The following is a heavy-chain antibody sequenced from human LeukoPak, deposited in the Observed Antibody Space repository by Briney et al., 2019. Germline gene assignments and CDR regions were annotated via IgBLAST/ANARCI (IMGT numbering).Heavy chain of an antibody. V-gene: IGHV3-74*01. CDR1: GFTFSSYW. Sequence: GGSLRLSCAASGFTFSSYWMHWVRQAPGKGLVWVSRINSDGSSTSYADSVKGRFTISRDNAKNTLYLQMNSLRAEDTAVYYSARAHSSGWSSWFDPWGQGTLVTASS. D-gene: IGHD6-19*01. CDR2: INSDGSST. CDR3: ARAHSSGWSSWFDP. J-gene: IGHJ5*02.